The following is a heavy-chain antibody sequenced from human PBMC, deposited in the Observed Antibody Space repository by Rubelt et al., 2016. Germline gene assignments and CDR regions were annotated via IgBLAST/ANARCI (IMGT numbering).Heavy chain of an antibody. CDR1: GFMFSSNA. J-gene: IGHJ4*02. D-gene: IGHD5-18*01. Sequence: VQLLESGGDLVQPGGSLRLSCAASGFMFSSNAMQWVRQAPGKGPEWVALITSDGTNKYYTESMKGRFSISRDNSKNTGFLEMNSLTTEDTAVYYCAKGRYSAYWGRGTLVTVSS. V-gene: IGHV3-30*04. CDR2: ITSDGTNK. CDR3: AKGRYSAY.